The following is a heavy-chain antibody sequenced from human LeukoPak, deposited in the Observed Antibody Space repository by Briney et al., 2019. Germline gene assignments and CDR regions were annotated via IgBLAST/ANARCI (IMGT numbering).Heavy chain of an antibody. CDR2: ISSSGSTI. CDR3: ARATPSEPKYYDYVWGSFPGGYFDY. D-gene: IGHD3-16*01. J-gene: IGHJ4*02. Sequence: GGSLRLSCAASGFTFSDYYMSWIRPAPGKGLEWVSYISSSGSTIYYADSVKGRFTISRDNAKNSLYLQMNSLRAEDTAVYYCARATPSEPKYYDYVWGSFPGGYFDYWGQGTLVTVSS. CDR1: GFTFSDYY. V-gene: IGHV3-11*01.